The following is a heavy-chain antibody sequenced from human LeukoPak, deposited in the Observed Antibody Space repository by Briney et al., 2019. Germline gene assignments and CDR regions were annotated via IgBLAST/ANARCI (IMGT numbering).Heavy chain of an antibody. D-gene: IGHD6-25*01. Sequence: ASVKVSCKASGYTFTGYYIHWVRQAPGQGLEWMGWINPNINGTNYAQKFQGRVTMTGDRSISTAYMELSRLRSDDAAVYYCARERTPGSGYGVDYWGQGTVVTVSS. CDR3: ARERTPGSGYGVDY. V-gene: IGHV1-2*02. J-gene: IGHJ4*02. CDR1: GYTFTGYY. CDR2: INPNINGT.